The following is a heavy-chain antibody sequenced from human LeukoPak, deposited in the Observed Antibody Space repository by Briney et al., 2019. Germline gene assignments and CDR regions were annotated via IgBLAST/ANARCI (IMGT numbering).Heavy chain of an antibody. V-gene: IGHV4-38-2*02. CDR2: IYHSGST. Sequence: SETLSLTCTVSGYSISSGYYWGWIRQPPGKGLEWIGSIYHSGSTYYNPSLKSRVTISVDTSKNQFSLKLSSVTAADTAVYYCASSVTGWIAVAGNFAFPFDYWGQGTLVTVSS. J-gene: IGHJ4*02. CDR1: GYSISSGYY. D-gene: IGHD6-19*01. CDR3: ASSVTGWIAVAGNFAFPFDY.